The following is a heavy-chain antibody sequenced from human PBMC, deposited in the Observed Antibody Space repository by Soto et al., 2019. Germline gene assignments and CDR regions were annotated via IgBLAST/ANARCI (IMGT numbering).Heavy chain of an antibody. CDR1: GFSFNSYA. D-gene: IGHD3-22*01. CDR2: ISYDGSNK. Sequence: GGSLRLSCAACGFSFNSYAMHWARQAPGKGLEWVAVISYDGSNKYYADCVKGRFTISRDNSKNTLYLQMNSLRAEDTAVYYCARGNHYYDSSGYLSYWGQGTLVTVSS. V-gene: IGHV3-30-3*01. CDR3: ARGNHYYDSSGYLSY. J-gene: IGHJ4*02.